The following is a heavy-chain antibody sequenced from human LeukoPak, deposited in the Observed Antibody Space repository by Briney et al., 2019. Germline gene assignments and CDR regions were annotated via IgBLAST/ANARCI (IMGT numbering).Heavy chain of an antibody. V-gene: IGHV3-21*01. CDR1: GFTFSSYS. CDR2: ISSSSSYI. Sequence: KPGGSLRLSCAASGFTFSSYSTNWVRQAPGKGLEWVSSISSSSSYIYYADSVKGRFTISRDNAKNSLYLQMNSLRAEPTVVYYWARDFLPWRQNWFDPGGQGTLVTVSS. CDR3: ARDFLPWRQNWFDP. J-gene: IGHJ5*02. D-gene: IGHD3-3*01.